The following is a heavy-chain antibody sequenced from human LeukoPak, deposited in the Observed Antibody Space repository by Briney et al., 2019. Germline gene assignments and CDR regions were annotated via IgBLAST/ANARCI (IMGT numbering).Heavy chain of an antibody. Sequence: SQTLSLTCAVSGGSISSGGYSWSWIRQPPGKGLEWIGYIYHSGSTYYNPSLKSRVTISVDRSKNQFSLKLSSVTAADTAVYYCARVTYYYDSSGYYYFDYWGQGTLVTVSS. D-gene: IGHD3-22*01. V-gene: IGHV4-30-2*01. CDR1: GGSISSGGYS. CDR2: IYHSGST. CDR3: ARVTYYYDSSGYYYFDY. J-gene: IGHJ4*02.